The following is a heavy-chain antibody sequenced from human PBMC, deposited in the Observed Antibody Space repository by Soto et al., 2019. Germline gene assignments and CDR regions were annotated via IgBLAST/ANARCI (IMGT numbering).Heavy chain of an antibody. CDR1: GDTFSFDT. D-gene: IGHD3-10*01. V-gene: IGHV1-69*02. CDR2: INPILSMS. CDR3: ATSYGSGYRAFDY. Sequence: QVQLVQSGAEVKKPGSSVKVSCKASGDTFSFDTINWVRQAPGLGLEWVGRINPILSMSNYAQKFQGRVTMTADKSTSTAYMELRSLRSEDTAMYYCATSYGSGYRAFDYWGQGALVTVSS. J-gene: IGHJ4*02.